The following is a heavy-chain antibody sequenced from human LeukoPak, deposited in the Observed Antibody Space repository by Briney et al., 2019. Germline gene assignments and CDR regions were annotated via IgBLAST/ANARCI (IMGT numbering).Heavy chain of an antibody. CDR2: ISYDGRSNK. J-gene: IGHJ4*02. Sequence: GRSLRLSCAASGFTFSNYGLHWVRQAPGKGLEWVALISYDGRSNKYCADSVKGRFTISRDDSKNTLYLQMNSLRAEDTAVYYCARDIESGYFDYWGQGTLVTVSS. CDR3: ARDIESGYFDY. V-gene: IGHV3-30*03. CDR1: GFTFSNYG. D-gene: IGHD3-16*02.